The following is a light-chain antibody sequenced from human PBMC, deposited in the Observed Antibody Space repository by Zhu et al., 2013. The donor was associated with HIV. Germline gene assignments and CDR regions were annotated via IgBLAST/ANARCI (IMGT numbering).Light chain of an antibody. CDR1: ESLIYGDGDTY. CDR3: MQGTHWPPT. V-gene: IGKV2-30*01. CDR2: KVS. Sequence: DVVMTQSPLSLPVTLGQSASISCRSGESLIYGDGDTYLHWFHQRPGQSPRRLIHKVSKRDSGVPDRFSGSGSGTDFTLKISRVEAEDVGIYYCMQGTHWPPTFGQGTKVEIK. J-gene: IGKJ1*01.